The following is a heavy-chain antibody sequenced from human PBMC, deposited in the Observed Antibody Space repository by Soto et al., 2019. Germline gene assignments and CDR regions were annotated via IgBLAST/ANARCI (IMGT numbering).Heavy chain of an antibody. D-gene: IGHD1-1*01. CDR3: AKVHHHWNDGLYYYGMDV. V-gene: IGHV3-23*01. J-gene: IGHJ6*02. CDR2: ISGSGGST. CDR1: GFTFSSYA. Sequence: PGGSLRLSCAASGFTFSSYAMNWVRQAPGKGLEWVSGISGSGGSTHYADSVKGRFTISRDNSKNTLFLQMNSLRAEDTAVYYCAKVHHHWNDGLYYYGMDVWGQGTTVTVSS.